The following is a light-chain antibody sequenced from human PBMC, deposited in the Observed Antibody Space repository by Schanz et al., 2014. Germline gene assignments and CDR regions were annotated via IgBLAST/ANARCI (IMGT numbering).Light chain of an antibody. V-gene: IGLV2-11*01. Sequence: QSALTQPRSVSGSPGQSVTISCAGTTSDVGGYNYVSWYQHHPGKVPKLIIYDVSKRPSGVPDRFSGSRSGSTASLTVSGLQADDEADYYCCSYIGTNHLVLFGGGTKLTVL. J-gene: IGLJ3*02. CDR1: TSDVGGYNY. CDR3: CSYIGTNHLVL. CDR2: DVS.